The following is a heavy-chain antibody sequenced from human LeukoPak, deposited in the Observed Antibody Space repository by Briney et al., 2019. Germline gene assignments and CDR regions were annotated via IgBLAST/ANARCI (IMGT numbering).Heavy chain of an antibody. D-gene: IGHD6-6*01. J-gene: IGHJ6*03. CDR3: AIDSSSSAYDSYYYMDV. V-gene: IGHV1-69*06. CDR2: IIPIFGTA. Sequence: GASVKVSCKASGGTFSSYAISWVRQAPGQGLEWMGGIIPIFGTANYAQKFQGRVTITADKSTSTAYMELSSLRSEDTAVYYCAIDSSSSAYDSYYYMDVWGKGTTVTVSS. CDR1: GGTFSSYA.